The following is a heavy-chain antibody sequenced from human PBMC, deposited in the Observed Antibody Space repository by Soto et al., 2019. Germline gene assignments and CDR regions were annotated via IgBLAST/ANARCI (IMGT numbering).Heavy chain of an antibody. CDR3: AKVSRPSRISTPDFDY. CDR2: ISYDGNTQ. V-gene: IGHV3-30-3*01. Sequence: GGSLRLCCAASGFTLSSYSIHWVRQAPGKGLDWVAVISYDGNTQFYGDSVKGRFIVSRDNSRNTLYLQLNNLQAEDTAVYYCAKVSRPSRISTPDFDYWGEGT. CDR1: GFTLSSYS. J-gene: IGHJ4*02.